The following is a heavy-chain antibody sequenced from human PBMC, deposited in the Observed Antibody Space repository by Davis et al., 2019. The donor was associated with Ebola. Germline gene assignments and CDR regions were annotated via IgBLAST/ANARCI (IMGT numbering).Heavy chain of an antibody. Sequence: GGSLRLSCSASGFTFSSSAMHWVRYETGKGLEWLGVISYDGSNKYYADSVKCRFTISRDNSKNTLYLQMNSLRAEDTAVYYCARRTWPDYWGQGTLVTVSS. CDR2: ISYDGSNK. CDR1: GFTFSSSA. V-gene: IGHV3-30*04. J-gene: IGHJ4*02. D-gene: IGHD1-1*01. CDR3: ARRTWPDY.